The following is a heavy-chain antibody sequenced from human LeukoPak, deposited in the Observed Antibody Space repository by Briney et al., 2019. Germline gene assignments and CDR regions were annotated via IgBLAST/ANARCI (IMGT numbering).Heavy chain of an antibody. CDR2: INPSSGDT. D-gene: IGHD2-21*01. CDR3: ARDPGYSYAFDI. J-gene: IGHJ3*02. V-gene: IGHV1-2*06. Sequence: ASVKVSCKASGYTFIAHYMHWVRQAPGQGLEWMGRINPSSGDTEYGQRFQGRVTLTRDTSSSTANMELRRLRSDDTAVYYCARDPGYSYAFDIWGQGTVVIVSS. CDR1: GYTFIAHY.